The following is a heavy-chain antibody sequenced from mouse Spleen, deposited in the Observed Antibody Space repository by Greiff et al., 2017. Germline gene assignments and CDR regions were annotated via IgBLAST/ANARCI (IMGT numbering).Heavy chain of an antibody. CDR3: ARGWLREFAY. CDR2: IDPSDSYT. CDR1: GYTFTSYW. J-gene: IGHJ3*01. D-gene: IGHD2-2*01. Sequence: QVQLQQSGPELVKPGASVKISCKASGYTFTSYWMHWVKQRPGQGLEWIGEIDPSDSYTNYNQKFKGKATLTVDKSSSTAYMQLSSLTSEDSAVYYCARGWLREFAYWGQGTLVTVSA. V-gene: IGHV1-69*02.